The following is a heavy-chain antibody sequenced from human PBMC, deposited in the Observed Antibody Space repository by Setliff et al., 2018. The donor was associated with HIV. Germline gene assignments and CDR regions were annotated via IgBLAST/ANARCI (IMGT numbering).Heavy chain of an antibody. CDR1: GYTFSNYA. Sequence: ASVKVSCKASGYTFSNYATHWLRQAPGQRLEWMGWINAGNGNTKNSQKFQGRLTITRDTSASTTYMELSSLRSEDTAMYHCARRGRFTGGYSYGSDYFEYWGQGTLVTVSS. V-gene: IGHV1-3*01. J-gene: IGHJ4*02. CDR3: ARRGRFTGGYSYGSDYFEY. CDR2: INAGNGNT. D-gene: IGHD5-18*01.